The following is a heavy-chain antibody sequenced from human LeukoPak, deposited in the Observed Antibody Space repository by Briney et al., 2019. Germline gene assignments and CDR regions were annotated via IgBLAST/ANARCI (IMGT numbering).Heavy chain of an antibody. J-gene: IGHJ4*02. Sequence: GGSLRLSCAASGFTFSSYWMSWVRQAQGKGLEWVANIKQDGSEKYYVDSVKGRFTISRDNAKNSLYLQMNSLRAEDTAVYYCARGYSYGYIDYWGQGTLVTVSS. D-gene: IGHD5-18*01. CDR2: IKQDGSEK. V-gene: IGHV3-7*01. CDR1: GFTFSSYW. CDR3: ARGYSYGYIDY.